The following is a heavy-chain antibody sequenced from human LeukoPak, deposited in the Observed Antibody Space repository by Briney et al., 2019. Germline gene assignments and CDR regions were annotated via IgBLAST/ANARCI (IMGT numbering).Heavy chain of an antibody. D-gene: IGHD3-10*01. CDR2: ISSSSSTI. V-gene: IGHV3-48*01. CDR1: GFTFSSYS. J-gene: IGHJ6*02. Sequence: GGSLRLSCAASGFTFSSYSMNWVRQAPGKGLEWVSYISSSSSTIYYADSVKGRFTISRDNAKSSLYLQMNSLRAEDTAVYYCASITMVRGRFRTYYYGMDVWGQGTTVTVSS. CDR3: ASITMVRGRFRTYYYGMDV.